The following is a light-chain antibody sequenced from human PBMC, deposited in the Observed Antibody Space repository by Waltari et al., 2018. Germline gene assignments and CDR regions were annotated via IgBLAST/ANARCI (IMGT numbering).Light chain of an antibody. V-gene: IGLV2-14*03. CDR1: SSDGGDYYY. J-gene: IGLJ3*02. CDR3: NSYTDTTWV. Sequence: QSVLTQPASVSGSPGQTITISCTGTSSDGGDYYYVSWYQQHPGTAPKVLIYDVSKRPSGGSNRFSGSKSGNTAFLTISVLQPEDEADYYCNSYTDTTWVFGGGTKLTVL. CDR2: DVS.